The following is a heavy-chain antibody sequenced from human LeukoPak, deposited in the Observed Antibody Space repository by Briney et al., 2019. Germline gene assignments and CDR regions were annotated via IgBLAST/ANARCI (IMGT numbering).Heavy chain of an antibody. J-gene: IGHJ4*02. V-gene: IGHV3-23*01. D-gene: IGHD6-19*01. CDR2: ISGSGGST. CDR1: GLTFSSNA. CDR3: AKRSNGWYWDY. Sequence: TGGSLRLSCAASGLTFSSNAMSWVRQAPGKGLEWVSGISGSGGSTYYADSVKGRFTISRDNSKNTLYLQMNSLRAEDTAVYYCAKRSNGWYWDYWGQGTLVTV.